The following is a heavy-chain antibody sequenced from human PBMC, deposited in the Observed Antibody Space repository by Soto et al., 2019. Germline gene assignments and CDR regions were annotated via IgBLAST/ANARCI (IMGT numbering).Heavy chain of an antibody. Sequence: QVQLVESGGGVVQPGRSLRLSCAASGFTFSTYGMHWVRQAPGKGLEWVAVIWYDGSHKYHTDSVKGRFTISRDNSKNPLYLQLNNLRAEGTAVYYCARRCTGGTCYYYGMEVWGQGNTVTVFS. CDR2: IWYDGSHK. CDR3: ARRCTGGTCYYYGMEV. D-gene: IGHD2-8*02. CDR1: GFTFSTYG. V-gene: IGHV3-33*01. J-gene: IGHJ6*02.